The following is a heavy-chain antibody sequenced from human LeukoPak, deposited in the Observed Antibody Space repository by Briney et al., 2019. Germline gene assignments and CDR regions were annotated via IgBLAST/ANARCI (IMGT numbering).Heavy chain of an antibody. V-gene: IGHV3-74*01. J-gene: IGHJ5*01. CDR3: ARDGGLGNNWFDP. CDR1: GFTFTSYW. D-gene: IGHD3-16*01. CDR2: VNSDESRT. Sequence: GGSLRLSCAASGFTFTSYWMHWVRQAPGKGLVWVSRVNSDESRTSYVDSVKGRFTISRDNAKNTLYLQMYSLRVEDTAVYYCARDGGLGNNWFDPWGQGALVTVSS.